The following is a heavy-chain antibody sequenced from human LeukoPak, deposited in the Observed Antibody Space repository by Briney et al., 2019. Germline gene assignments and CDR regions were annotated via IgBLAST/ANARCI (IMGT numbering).Heavy chain of an antibody. CDR2: IKSKTDGGTT. D-gene: IGHD5-18*01. J-gene: IGHJ4*02. Sequence: GGSLRLSCAASGSTFSDAWMAWVRQAPGKGLEWVGHIKSKTDGGTTDHAAPVKGRFTISRDDSQSTLYLQMNSLKTEDTAVYYCATEVLGYSFGNYWGKGTLVTVSS. CDR3: ATEVLGYSFGNY. V-gene: IGHV3-15*01. CDR1: GSTFSDAW.